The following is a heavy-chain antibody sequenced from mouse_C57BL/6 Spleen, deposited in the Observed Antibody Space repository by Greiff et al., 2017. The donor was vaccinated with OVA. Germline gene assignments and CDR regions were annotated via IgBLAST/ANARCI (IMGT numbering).Heavy chain of an antibody. V-gene: IGHV3-1*01. CDR3: ARYYYGSSYGYFDV. J-gene: IGHJ1*03. Sequence: DVHLVESGPGMVKPSQSLSLTCTVTGYSITSGYDWHWIRHFPGNKLEWMGYISYSGSTNYNPSLKSRISITHDTSKNHFFLKLNSVTTEDTATYYCARYYYGSSYGYFDVWGTGTTVTVSS. CDR2: ISYSGST. CDR1: GYSITSGYD. D-gene: IGHD1-1*01.